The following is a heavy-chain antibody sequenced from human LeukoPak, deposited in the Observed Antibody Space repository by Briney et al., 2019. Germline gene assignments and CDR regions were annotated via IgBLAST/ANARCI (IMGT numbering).Heavy chain of an antibody. J-gene: IGHJ6*02. V-gene: IGHV3-30*04. CDR1: GFTFFAHA. CDR2: ISYDGSNK. CDR3: AKAERRGDGYYYYGMDV. Sequence: PGGSLRLSCAASGFTFFAHAMHWVRQAPGKGLEWVAVISYDGSNKHYADSMTGRFTISRDNSKNTLYLQMNSLRVEDTAVYYCAKAERRGDGYYYYGMDVWGQGTTVTVSS. D-gene: IGHD3-10*01.